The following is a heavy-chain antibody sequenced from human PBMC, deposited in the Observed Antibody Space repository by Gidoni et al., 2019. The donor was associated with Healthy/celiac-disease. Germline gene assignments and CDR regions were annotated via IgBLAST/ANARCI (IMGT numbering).Heavy chain of an antibody. J-gene: IGHJ5*02. CDR3: ARDGCTNGVCPPFWFDP. D-gene: IGHD2-8*01. CDR2: IYHSGST. CDR1: GYSISSGYY. Sequence: QVQLQESGPGLVKPSETLSLTCAVSGYSISSGYYWGWIRQPPGKGLEWIGSIYHSGSTYYNPSLKSRVTISVDTSKNQFSLKLSSVTAADTAVYYCARDGCTNGVCPPFWFDPWGQGTLVTVSS. V-gene: IGHV4-38-2*02.